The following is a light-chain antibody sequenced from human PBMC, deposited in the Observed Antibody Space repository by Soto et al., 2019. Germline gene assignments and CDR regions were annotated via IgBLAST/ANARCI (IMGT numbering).Light chain of an antibody. Sequence: EIVMTKSPATLYVSPGERATLSCRARQSVSSNLAWYQQKPCQPPRLLIYGASTRATGIPTRFSGSGSGTEFTVTISSLQSEDFVVYYCQQYNNWSYWTFGQGPKVEIK. CDR1: QSVSSN. J-gene: IGKJ1*01. CDR2: GAS. V-gene: IGKV3-15*01. CDR3: QQYNNWSYWT.